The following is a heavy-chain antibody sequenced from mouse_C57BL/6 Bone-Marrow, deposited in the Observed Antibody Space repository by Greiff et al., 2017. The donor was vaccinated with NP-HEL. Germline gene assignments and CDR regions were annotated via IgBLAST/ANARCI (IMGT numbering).Heavy chain of an antibody. CDR1: GYTFTSYW. J-gene: IGHJ2*01. CDR2: IDPSDSYT. D-gene: IGHD1-1*01. Sequence: QVHVKQPGAELVRPGTSVKLSCKASGYTFTSYWMHWVKQRPGQGLEWIGVIDPSDSYTNYNQKFKGKATLTVDTSSSTAYMQLSSLTSEDSAVYYCARDITTVVAKGGYWGQGTTLTVSS. CDR3: ARDITTVVAKGGY. V-gene: IGHV1-59*01.